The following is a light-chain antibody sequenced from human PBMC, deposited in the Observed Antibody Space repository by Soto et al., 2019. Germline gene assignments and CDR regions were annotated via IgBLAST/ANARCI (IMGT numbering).Light chain of an antibody. V-gene: IGLV2-8*01. CDR1: SSDIGAYDF. CDR3: TSYAGSDSLV. CDR2: DVT. Sequence: QSALTQPPSASGSPGQSVTISCTGTSSDIGAYDFVCWYQQHPGKAPKLIIYDVTKRPCGVPDRISGSKSGNTASLTVSGLRAEDEADYYCTSYAGSDSLVFGGGTKLTVL. J-gene: IGLJ2*01.